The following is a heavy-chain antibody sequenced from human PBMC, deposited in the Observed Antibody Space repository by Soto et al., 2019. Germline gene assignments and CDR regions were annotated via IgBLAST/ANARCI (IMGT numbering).Heavy chain of an antibody. CDR2: IRSKAYGGTT. V-gene: IGHV3-49*05. CDR1: GFTFGDYA. J-gene: IGHJ4*02. Sequence: EVQLVESGGGLVKPGRSLRLSCTASGFTFGDYAMSWFRQAPGKGLEWVGFIRSKAYGGTTEYAASVKGRFTISRDDSKSIAYLQMNSLKTEDTAVYYCTRQESGYSSSWLDYWGQGTLVTVSS. CDR3: TRQESGYSSSWLDY. D-gene: IGHD6-13*01.